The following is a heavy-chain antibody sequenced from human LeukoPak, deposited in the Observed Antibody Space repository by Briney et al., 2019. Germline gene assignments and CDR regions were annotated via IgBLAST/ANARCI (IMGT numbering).Heavy chain of an antibody. Sequence: SETLSLTCTVSGGSISSYYWSWIRQPPGKGLEWIGYIYYSGSTNYNPSLKSRVTISVDTSKNQFSLKLSSVTAADTAVYYCAGVSSVAGWYYYYMDVRGKGTTVTVSS. CDR1: GGSISSYY. CDR3: AGVSSVAGWYYYYMDV. CDR2: IYYSGST. V-gene: IGHV4-59*01. J-gene: IGHJ6*03. D-gene: IGHD6-25*01.